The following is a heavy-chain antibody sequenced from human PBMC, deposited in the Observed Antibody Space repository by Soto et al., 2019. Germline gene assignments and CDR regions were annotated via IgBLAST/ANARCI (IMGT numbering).Heavy chain of an antibody. CDR3: ARGGFWSGYYKLGTWFDP. V-gene: IGHV4-31*03. CDR2: IYYSGST. J-gene: IGHJ5*02. D-gene: IGHD3-3*01. CDR1: GGSISSGGYY. Sequence: SETLSLTCTVSGGSISSGGYYWSWIRQHPGKGLEWIGYIYYSGSTYYNPSLKSRVTISVDTSKNQFSLKLSSVTAADTAVYYCARGGFWSGYYKLGTWFDPWGQGTLVTVSS.